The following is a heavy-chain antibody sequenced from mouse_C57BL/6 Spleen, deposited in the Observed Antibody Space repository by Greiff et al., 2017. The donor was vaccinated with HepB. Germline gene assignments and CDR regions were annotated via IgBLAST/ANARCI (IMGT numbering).Heavy chain of an antibody. CDR2: IYPGDGDT. J-gene: IGHJ4*01. CDR3: AGDPGKDYAMDY. CDR1: GYAFSSSW. V-gene: IGHV1-82*01. Sequence: QVQLQQSGPELVKPGASVKISCKASGYAFSSSWMNWVKQRPGKGLEWIGRIYPGDGDTNYNGKFKGKATLTADKSSSTAYMQLSSLTSEDSAVYFCAGDPGKDYAMDYWGQGTSVTVSS. D-gene: IGHD2-1*01.